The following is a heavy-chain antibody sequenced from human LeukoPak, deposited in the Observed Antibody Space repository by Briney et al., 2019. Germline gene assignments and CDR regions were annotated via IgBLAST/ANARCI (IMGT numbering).Heavy chain of an antibody. J-gene: IGHJ4*02. CDR3: ARGRARVGYFDY. CDR1: GGSFSGYY. D-gene: IGHD1-26*01. V-gene: IGHV4-34*01. Sequence: SETLSLTCAVYGGSFSGYYWSWIRQPPGKGLEWIGEINHSGSTNYNPSLKSRVTISVDTSKNQFSLKLSSVTAADTAVYYCARGRARVGYFDYWGQGTLVTVSS. CDR2: INHSGST.